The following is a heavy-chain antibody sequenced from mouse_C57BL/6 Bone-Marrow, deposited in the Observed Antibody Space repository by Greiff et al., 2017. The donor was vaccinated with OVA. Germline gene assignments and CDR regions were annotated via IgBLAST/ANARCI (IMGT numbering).Heavy chain of an antibody. D-gene: IGHD2-4*01. CDR3: ARDPPRLRRGYWYFDV. CDR1: GFTFSSYA. V-gene: IGHV5-4*01. CDR2: ISDGGSYT. Sequence: EVKLMESGGGLVKPGGSLKLSCAASGFTFSSYAMSWVRQTPEKRLEWVATISDGGSYTYYPDNVKGRFTISRDNAKNNLYLQMSQLKSEDTAMYYCARDPPRLRRGYWYFDVWGTGTTVTVSS. J-gene: IGHJ1*03.